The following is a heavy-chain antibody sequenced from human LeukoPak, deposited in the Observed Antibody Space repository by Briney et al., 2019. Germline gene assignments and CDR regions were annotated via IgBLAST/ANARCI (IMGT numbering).Heavy chain of an antibody. J-gene: IGHJ4*02. V-gene: IGHV4-39*07. CDR1: GGSISSSSYY. CDR2: IYYSGST. D-gene: IGHD1-14*01. CDR3: ARGLRNDY. Sequence: SETLSLTCTVSGGSISSSSYYWGWIRQPPGKGLEWIGSIYYSGSTYYNPSLKSRVTISVDTSKNQFSLKLSSVTAADTAVYYCARGLRNDYWGQGTLVTVSS.